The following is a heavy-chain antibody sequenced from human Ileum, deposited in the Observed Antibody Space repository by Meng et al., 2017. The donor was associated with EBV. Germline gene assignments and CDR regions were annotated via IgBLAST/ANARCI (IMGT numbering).Heavy chain of an antibody. Sequence: QVRRQESGLRLVRPSGTLTLTCPVSGGSITNNNWSWVRQPPGQGLEWIGEISQSGSTYYNPSLKSRVTISGDKSKNNFSLRLSSVTAADTAVYYCAKRTGDRGDYFDYWGQGALVTVSS. CDR2: ISQSGST. J-gene: IGHJ4*02. CDR1: GGSITNNNW. V-gene: IGHV4-4*02. D-gene: IGHD7-27*01. CDR3: AKRTGDRGDYFDY.